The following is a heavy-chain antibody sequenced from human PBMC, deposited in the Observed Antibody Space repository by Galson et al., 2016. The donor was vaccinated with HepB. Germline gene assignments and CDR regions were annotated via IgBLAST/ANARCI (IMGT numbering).Heavy chain of an antibody. V-gene: IGHV1-69*13. Sequence: SVKVSCKASGGTFSSYAISWVRQAPGQGLEWMGGIIPIFGTANYAQKFQGRVTITADESTSTAYMELSSLRSEATAVYYCAREDGAYCGGDCYYYYGMDVWGQGTTVTVSS. CDR3: AREDGAYCGGDCYYYYGMDV. CDR2: IIPIFGTA. CDR1: GGTFSSYA. J-gene: IGHJ6*02. D-gene: IGHD2-21*01.